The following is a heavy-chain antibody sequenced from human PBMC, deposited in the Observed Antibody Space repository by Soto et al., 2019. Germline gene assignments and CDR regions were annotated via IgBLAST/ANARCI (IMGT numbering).Heavy chain of an antibody. V-gene: IGHV4-39*01. CDR2: IYYSGST. CDR1: GGSISSSPDY. D-gene: IGHD3-16*01. J-gene: IGHJ4*02. CDR3: ARLAASRGGFDY. Sequence: QLQLQESGPGLVKPSETLSLTCTVSGGSISSSPDYWDWIRQPPGKGLEWIGSIYYSGSTYYNPSLKSRVTISADTSKNQFSLKLSSVTAADTAVYYCARLAASRGGFDYWGQGTLVTVSS.